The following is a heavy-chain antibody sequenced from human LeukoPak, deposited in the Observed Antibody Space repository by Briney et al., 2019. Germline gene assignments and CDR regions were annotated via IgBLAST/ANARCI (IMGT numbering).Heavy chain of an antibody. V-gene: IGHV3-23*01. CDR3: AKGSGGSCHSATDF. CDR2: ICGSSSST. Sequence: GGSLRLSCAASGLSFSSYAMNWVRQAPGKGLEWVSVICGSSSSTYYVDSVKGRFTISRDNSKNTLYLQMNSLRAEDTAIYYCAKGSGGSCHSATDFWGQGTLDTVSS. D-gene: IGHD2-15*01. J-gene: IGHJ4*02. CDR1: GLSFSSYA.